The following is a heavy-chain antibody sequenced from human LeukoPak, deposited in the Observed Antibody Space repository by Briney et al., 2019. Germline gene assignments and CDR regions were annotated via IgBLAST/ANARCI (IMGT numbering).Heavy chain of an antibody. V-gene: IGHV1-2*02. D-gene: IGHD3-3*01. CDR3: ARSLKVVSPLRFLEWLLGGYFDY. Sequence: ASVKVSCEASGYTFTGYYMHWVRQAPGQGLEWMGWINPNSGGTNYAQKFQGRVTMTRDTSISTAYMELSRLRSDDTAVYYCARSLKVVSPLRFLEWLLGGYFDYWGQGTLVTVSS. J-gene: IGHJ4*02. CDR1: GYTFTGYY. CDR2: INPNSGGT.